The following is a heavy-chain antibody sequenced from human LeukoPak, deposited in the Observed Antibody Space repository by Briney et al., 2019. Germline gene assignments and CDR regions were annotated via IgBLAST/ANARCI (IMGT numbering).Heavy chain of an antibody. Sequence: ASMKVSCKASGYTFTGYYMHWVRQAPGQGLEWMGWINPNSGGTNYAQKFQGRVTMTRDTSISTAYMELSRLRSDDTAVYYCARLLSRLSSSGIDYWGQGTLVTVSS. CDR3: ARLLSRLSSSGIDY. D-gene: IGHD6-13*01. CDR2: INPNSGGT. J-gene: IGHJ4*02. V-gene: IGHV1-2*02. CDR1: GYTFTGYY.